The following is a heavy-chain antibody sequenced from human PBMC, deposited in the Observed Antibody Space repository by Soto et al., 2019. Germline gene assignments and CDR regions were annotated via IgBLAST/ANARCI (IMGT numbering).Heavy chain of an antibody. V-gene: IGHV4-30-4*01. CDR2: IYYSGST. Sequence: SETLSLTCTVSGGSISSGDYYWSWIRQPPGMGLEWIGYIYYSGSTYYNPSLKSRVTISVDTSKNQFSLKLSSVTAADTAVYYCARGPYYDSSGTRTIPFDYWGQGTLVTVSS. J-gene: IGHJ4*02. D-gene: IGHD3-22*01. CDR3: ARGPYYDSSGTRTIPFDY. CDR1: GGSISSGDYY.